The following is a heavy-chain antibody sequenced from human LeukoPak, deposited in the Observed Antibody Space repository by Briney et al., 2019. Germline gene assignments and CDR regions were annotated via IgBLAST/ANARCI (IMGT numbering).Heavy chain of an antibody. V-gene: IGHV5-10-1*01. CDR3: EAHDYGGNLDY. CDR1: GYRLTSYW. CDR2: IDPSDSYT. D-gene: IGHD4-23*01. J-gene: IGHJ4*02. Sequence: GESLKISCKGSGYRLTSYWISWVRQMPGKGLEWMGRIDPSDSYTNYSPSFQGHVTISADKSISTAYLQWSSLEASDTAMYYCEAHDYGGNLDYWGQGTLVTVSS.